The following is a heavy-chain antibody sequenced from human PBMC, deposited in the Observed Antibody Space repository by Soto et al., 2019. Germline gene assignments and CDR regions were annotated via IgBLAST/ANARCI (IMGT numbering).Heavy chain of an antibody. D-gene: IGHD6-25*01. CDR3: AGQTFTIAAASYGRSNWFDP. Sequence: SETLSLTCTASGGSITSSSHFWGWVRQPPGKGLEWIGTIYFTENTYYTPSLKSRLTMSIDTTKNEFSLRLNSVTAADTAVYYCAGQTFTIAAASYGRSNWFDPWGPGTLVTVSS. V-gene: IGHV4-39*01. J-gene: IGHJ5*02. CDR2: IYFTENT. CDR1: GGSITSSSHF.